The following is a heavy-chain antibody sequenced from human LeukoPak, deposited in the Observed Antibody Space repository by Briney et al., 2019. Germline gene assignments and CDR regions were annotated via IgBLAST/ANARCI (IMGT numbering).Heavy chain of an antibody. D-gene: IGHD3-10*01. CDR2: ISGHNGNT. V-gene: IGHV1-18*01. CDR1: GYTFNSYL. J-gene: IGHJ4*02. CDR3: ARIWAEFQLVSDL. Sequence: ASVTVSCKGSGYTFNSYLISWVRRVPGQGREWMGWISGHNGNTDYAQNFKDRITLTTDTYTSTAYMELRSLTSDDTAVYYCARIWAEFQLVSDLWGQGTQVTVST.